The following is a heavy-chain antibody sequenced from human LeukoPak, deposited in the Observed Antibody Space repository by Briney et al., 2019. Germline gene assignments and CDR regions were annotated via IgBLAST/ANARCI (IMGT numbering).Heavy chain of an antibody. D-gene: IGHD3-22*01. Sequence: GRSLRLSCAASGFTFSSYAMHWVRQAPGKGLEWVAVISYDGSNKYYADSVKGRFTISRDNSKNTLYLQMNSLRAEDTAVYYCARDKRRWLLLKYWGQGTLVTVSS. CDR1: GFTFSSYA. V-gene: IGHV3-30-3*01. J-gene: IGHJ4*02. CDR3: ARDKRRWLLLKY. CDR2: ISYDGSNK.